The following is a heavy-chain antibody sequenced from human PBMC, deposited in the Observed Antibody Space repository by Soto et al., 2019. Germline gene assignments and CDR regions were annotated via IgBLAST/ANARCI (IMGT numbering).Heavy chain of an antibody. D-gene: IGHD6-13*01. V-gene: IGHV4-34*01. CDR3: ARGGDGSSWYIDWFDP. Sequence: SETLSLTCAVYGGSFSGYYWSWIRQPPGKGLEWIGEINHSGSTNYNPSLKSRVTISVDTSKNQFSLKLSSVTAADTAVYYCARGGDGSSWYIDWFDPWGQGTLVTVSS. CDR1: GGSFSGYY. CDR2: INHSGST. J-gene: IGHJ5*02.